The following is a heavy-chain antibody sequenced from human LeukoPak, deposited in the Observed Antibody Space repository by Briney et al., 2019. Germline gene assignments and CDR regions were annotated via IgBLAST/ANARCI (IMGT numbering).Heavy chain of an antibody. D-gene: IGHD6-13*01. Sequence: GGSLRLSCAASGFTFSSYAMHWVRQAPGKGLEWVSFIRSKAYGGTTEYAASVKGRFTISRDDSKSIAYLQMNSLKTEDTAVYYCTRDNAAAGSYWYFDLWGRGTLVTVSS. CDR3: TRDNAAAGSYWYFDL. J-gene: IGHJ2*01. V-gene: IGHV3-49*04. CDR2: IRSKAYGGTT. CDR1: GFTFSSYA.